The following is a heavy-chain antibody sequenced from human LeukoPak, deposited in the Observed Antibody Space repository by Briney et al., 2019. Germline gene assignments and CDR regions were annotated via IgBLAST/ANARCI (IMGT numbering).Heavy chain of an antibody. J-gene: IGHJ4*02. D-gene: IGHD5-12*01. CDR1: GFTFSSYA. V-gene: IGHV3-23*01. CDR2: ISGSGAST. CDR3: AKDSLYVDIVATDPRGYFDY. Sequence: QPGGSLRLSCAASGFTFSSYAMSWVRQAPGKGLEWVSAISGSGASTYYADSVKGRFTISRDNSKNTLYLQMNSLRAEDTAVYYCAKDSLYVDIVATDPRGYFDYWGQGTLVTVSS.